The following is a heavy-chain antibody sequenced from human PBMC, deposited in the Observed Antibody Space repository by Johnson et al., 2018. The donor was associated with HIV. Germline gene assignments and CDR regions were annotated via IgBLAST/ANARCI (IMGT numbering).Heavy chain of an antibody. CDR2: ICTAGDT. CDR3: ARRMFSSGWYNDGLGAFDI. V-gene: IGHV3-13*01. D-gene: IGHD6-19*01. CDR1: GFTFSSYD. J-gene: IGHJ3*02. Sequence: VQLVESGGGLVQPGGSLRLSCAASGFTFSSYDMHWVRQAPGKGLEWVSAICTAGDTYYPASLMGRCTIFRENAKNSLYLQMNSLRAGATAVYYCARRMFSSGWYNDGLGAFDIWGQGTMVTVSS.